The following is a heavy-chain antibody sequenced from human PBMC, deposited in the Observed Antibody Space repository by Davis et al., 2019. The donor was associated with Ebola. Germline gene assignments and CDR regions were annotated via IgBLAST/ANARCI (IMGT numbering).Heavy chain of an antibody. V-gene: IGHV1-46*01. Sequence: ASVKVSCKASGYTFTDYYMHWVRQAPGQGLEWMGIINPSGGSTSYAQKFQGRVTMTRDTSTSTVYMELSSLRSEDTAVYYCASSLAIHYGADYWGQGTLVTVSS. CDR2: INPSGGST. CDR3: ASSLAIHYGADY. CDR1: GYTFTDYY. J-gene: IGHJ4*02. D-gene: IGHD2-2*02.